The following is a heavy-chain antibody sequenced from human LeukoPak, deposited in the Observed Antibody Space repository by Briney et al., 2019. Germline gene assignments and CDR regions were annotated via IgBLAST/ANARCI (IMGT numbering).Heavy chain of an antibody. Sequence: ASVKVSCKASGYTFTGYYMHWVRQAPGQGLEWMGWINPNSGGTNYAQKFQGRVTMTRDTSTSTAYMELSRLRSDDTAVYYCARDALDPFNWNYGSFDYWGQGTLVTVSS. CDR3: ARDALDPFNWNYGSFDY. V-gene: IGHV1-2*02. D-gene: IGHD1-7*01. CDR2: INPNSGGT. CDR1: GYTFTGYY. J-gene: IGHJ4*02.